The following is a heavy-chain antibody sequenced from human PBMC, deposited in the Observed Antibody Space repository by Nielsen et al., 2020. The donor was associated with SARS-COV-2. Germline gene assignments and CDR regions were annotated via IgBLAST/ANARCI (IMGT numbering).Heavy chain of an antibody. J-gene: IGHJ4*02. Sequence: GGSLRLSCAASGFTFSDYYMNWLRQAPGKGLEWVAYISDSGRTTSYADSVKGRFIISRDNAKNSLSLQMNTLGAEDTAVYYCARDLGSYYYALGSFDYWGQGTQVTVSS. V-gene: IGHV3-11*01. CDR1: GFTFSDYY. CDR3: ARDLGSYYYALGSFDY. CDR2: ISDSGRTT. D-gene: IGHD3-10*01.